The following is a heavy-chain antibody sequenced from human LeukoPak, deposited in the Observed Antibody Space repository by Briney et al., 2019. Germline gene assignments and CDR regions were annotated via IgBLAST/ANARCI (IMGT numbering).Heavy chain of an antibody. Sequence: GGSLRLSCSASGFTFSSYAMHWVRQAPGKGLEYVSGISSNGGSVYADSVKGRFTISRDNAKNSLYLQMNSLRDEDTAVYYCARGGSGYGDYYYFYAMDVWGQGTTVTVSS. CDR1: GFTFSSYA. V-gene: IGHV3-64*04. CDR3: ARGGSGYGDYYYFYAMDV. CDR2: ISSNGGS. J-gene: IGHJ6*02. D-gene: IGHD3-22*01.